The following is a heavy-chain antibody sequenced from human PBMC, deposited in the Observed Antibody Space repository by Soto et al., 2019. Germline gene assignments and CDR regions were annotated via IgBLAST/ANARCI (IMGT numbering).Heavy chain of an antibody. V-gene: IGHV3-23*01. J-gene: IGHJ4*02. Sequence: EVQLLESGGGLVQPGGSLRLSCAASGFTFSSYAMRWVRQAPVKGLEWVSAISGSGDSTYYADSVKGRFTISRDNSKNTLYLQMNSRRAEDTAVYDCARRGSGSYYDYWGQGTLVTVSS. CDR2: ISGSGDST. CDR3: ARRGSGSYYDY. D-gene: IGHD1-26*01. CDR1: GFTFSSYA.